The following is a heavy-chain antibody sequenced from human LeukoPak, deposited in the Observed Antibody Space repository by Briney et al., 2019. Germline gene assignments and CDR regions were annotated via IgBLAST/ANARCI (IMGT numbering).Heavy chain of an antibody. D-gene: IGHD4-17*01. CDR1: GFTFSDYY. J-gene: IGHJ4*02. CDR3: GPPEATTDY. CDR2: ISSSGSSI. V-gene: IGHV3-11*04. Sequence: PGGSLRLSCAASGFTFSDYYMSWIRQAPGKGLEWVSYISSSGSSIYYADSVKGRFTISSDNAKNSLYLQMNRLRAEATAVYYCGPPEATTDYWGQGPLVTVSS.